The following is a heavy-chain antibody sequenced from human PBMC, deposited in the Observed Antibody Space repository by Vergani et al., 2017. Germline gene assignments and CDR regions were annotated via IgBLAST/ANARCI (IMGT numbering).Heavy chain of an antibody. CDR1: GGTFSSYT. CDR3: ASAGPSGGWFDP. CDR2: IIPILGIA. Sequence: QVQLVQSGAEVKKPGSSVKVSCKASGGTFSSYTISWVRQAPGQGLEWMGRIIPILGIANYAQKFQGRVTITAEKSTSTAYMELSSLRSGDTAVYYCASAGPSGGWFDPWGQGTLVTVSS. J-gene: IGHJ5*02. D-gene: IGHD1-26*01. V-gene: IGHV1-69*02.